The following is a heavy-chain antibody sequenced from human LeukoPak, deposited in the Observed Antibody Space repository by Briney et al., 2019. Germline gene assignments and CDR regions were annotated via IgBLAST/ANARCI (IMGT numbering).Heavy chain of an antibody. Sequence: ASVKVSCKASGYTFTGYYMHWVRQAPGQGLEWKGWINPNSGGTNYAQKFQGRVTMTRDTSISTAYMELSRLTSDDTAVYYCAGFLAMYDYGGNYLGDAFDIWGQGTMVTVSS. CDR1: GYTFTGYY. CDR2: INPNSGGT. V-gene: IGHV1-2*02. CDR3: AGFLAMYDYGGNYLGDAFDI. D-gene: IGHD4-23*01. J-gene: IGHJ3*02.